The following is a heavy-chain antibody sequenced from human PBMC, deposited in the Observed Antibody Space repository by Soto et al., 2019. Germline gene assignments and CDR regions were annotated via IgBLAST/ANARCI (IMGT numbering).Heavy chain of an antibody. CDR2: IYHTGTT. CDR3: ARSPNIHSQTWFDP. Sequence: SETLCFTCGFCVGYISRINWWSCFRQTPGKGLEWIGEIYHTGTTDYNPSLKSRVTISIDKSKNQFFLNLTSVTAADTALYYCARSPNIHSQTWFDPWGQGTWVTVSS. CDR1: VGYISRINW. V-gene: IGHV4-4*02. J-gene: IGHJ5*02. D-gene: IGHD2-15*01.